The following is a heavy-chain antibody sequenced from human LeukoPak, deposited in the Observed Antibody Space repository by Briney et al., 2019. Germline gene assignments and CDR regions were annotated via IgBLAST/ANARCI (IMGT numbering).Heavy chain of an antibody. CDR3: ARIGGYSSGYHYVEY. CDR2: IYYSGST. Sequence: SETLSLTCTVSGGSISSYYWSWIRQPPGKGLEWIGYIYYSGSTNYNPSLKSRVTISVDTSKNQFSLRLSSVTAADTAVYYCARIGGYSSGYHYVEYWGQGTLVTVSS. V-gene: IGHV4-59*01. D-gene: IGHD3-22*01. J-gene: IGHJ4*02. CDR1: GGSISSYY.